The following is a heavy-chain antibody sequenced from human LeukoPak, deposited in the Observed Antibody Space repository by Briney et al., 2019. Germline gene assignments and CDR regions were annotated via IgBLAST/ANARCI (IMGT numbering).Heavy chain of an antibody. CDR2: TYYRSKWYY. CDR3: ALARSEYHYGMDV. CDR1: GDSVSSISVA. J-gene: IGHJ6*02. V-gene: IGHV6-1*01. Sequence: SQTLSLICAISGDSVSSISVAWNWIRQSPSRGLEWLGRTYYRSKWYYEYAVSVKGRMNINPDPSKNQFSLQLNSVTPEDTAVYYCALARSEYHYGMDVWGQGTTVTVSS.